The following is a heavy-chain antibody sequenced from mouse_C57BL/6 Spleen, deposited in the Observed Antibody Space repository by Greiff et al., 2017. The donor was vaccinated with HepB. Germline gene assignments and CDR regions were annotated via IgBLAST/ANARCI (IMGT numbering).Heavy chain of an antibody. V-gene: IGHV1-18*01. CDR2: INPNNGGT. CDR1: GYTFTDYN. Sequence: VQLQQSGPELVKPGASVKIPCKASGYTFTDYNMYWVKQSHGKSLEWIGDINPNNGGTIYNQKFKGKATLTVDKSSSTAYMELRSLTSEDTAVYYRGRGSTYAFGVWGTGTTSTVSS. D-gene: IGHD1-1*01. CDR3: GRGSTYAFGV. J-gene: IGHJ1*03.